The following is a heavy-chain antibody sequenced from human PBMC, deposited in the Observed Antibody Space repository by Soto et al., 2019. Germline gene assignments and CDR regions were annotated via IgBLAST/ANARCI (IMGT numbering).Heavy chain of an antibody. D-gene: IGHD3-3*01. CDR3: ARVYAEAWSGHDNSGAFDM. J-gene: IGHJ3*02. V-gene: IGHV1-18*01. CDR2: ISAYNGNT. Sequence: ASVKVSCKASGYTFTSYGISWVRQAPGQGLEWMGWISAYNGNTNYAQKLQGRVTMTTDTSTSTAYMELRSLRSDDTAVYYCARVYAEAWSGHDNSGAFDMWGQGTMVTVSS. CDR1: GYTFTSYG.